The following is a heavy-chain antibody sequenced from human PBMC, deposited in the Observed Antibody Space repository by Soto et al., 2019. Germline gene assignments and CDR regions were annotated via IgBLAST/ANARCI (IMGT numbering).Heavy chain of an antibody. CDR2: ISAYNGNT. J-gene: IGHJ4*02. V-gene: IGHV1-18*01. CDR1: GYTFTSYG. CDR3: ASNPPQTTVTTFGY. D-gene: IGHD4-17*01. Sequence: ASVKVSCKASGYTFTSYGISWVRQAPGQGLEWMGWISAYNGNTNYAQKLQGRVTMTTDTSTSTAYMELRSLRSDDTAVYYCASNPPQTTVTTFGYWGQGTLVTV.